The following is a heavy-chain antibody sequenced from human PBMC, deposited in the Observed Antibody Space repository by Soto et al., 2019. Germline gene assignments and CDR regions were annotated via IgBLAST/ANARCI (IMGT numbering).Heavy chain of an antibody. CDR3: TTGGGKGVGYYYYYYYMDV. Sequence: EVQLVESGGGLVKPGGSLRLSCAASGFTFSNAWMSWVRQAPGKGLEWVGRIKSKTDGGTTDYAAHVKGRFTISRDDSKNTLYLQMNSLKTEDTAVYYCTTGGGKGVGYYYYYYYMDVWGKGTTVTVSS. J-gene: IGHJ6*03. D-gene: IGHD3-3*01. CDR1: GFTFSNAW. CDR2: IKSKTDGGTT. V-gene: IGHV3-15*01.